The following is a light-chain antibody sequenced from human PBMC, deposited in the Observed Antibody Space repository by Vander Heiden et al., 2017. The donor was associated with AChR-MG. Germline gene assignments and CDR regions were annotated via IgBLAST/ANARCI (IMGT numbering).Light chain of an antibody. V-gene: IGLV6-57*02. CDR1: SGTIVSPS. J-gene: IGLJ2*01. CDR3: QSHDSSNQWF. CDR2: VNN. Sequence: FLFPPPHSVSESPGMPVTTSCTGGSGTIVSPSVTWSPPRPGSAPTPVIYVNNPRPAGGPSRFSASIDRSSNSAALTVSGLKADDEADYYCQSHDSSNQWFFGGGTKLTVL.